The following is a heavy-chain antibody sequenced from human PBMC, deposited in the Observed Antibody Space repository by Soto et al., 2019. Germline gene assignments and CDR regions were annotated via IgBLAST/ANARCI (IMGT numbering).Heavy chain of an antibody. CDR3: ASFFTFGGVIAARGSYFDY. CDR1: GYTFTSYA. D-gene: IGHD3-16*02. Sequence: ASVKVSCKASGYTFTSYAMHWVRQAPGQRLEWMGWINAGNGNTKYSQKFQGRVTITRDTSASTAYMELSSLRSEDTAVYYCASFFTFGGVIAARGSYFDYWGQGTLVTVS. CDR2: INAGNGNT. V-gene: IGHV1-3*01. J-gene: IGHJ4*02.